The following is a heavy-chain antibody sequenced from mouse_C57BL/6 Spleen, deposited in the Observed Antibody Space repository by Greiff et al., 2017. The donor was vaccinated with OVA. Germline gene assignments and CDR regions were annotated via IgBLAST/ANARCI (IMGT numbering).Heavy chain of an antibody. CDR1: GYTFTDYY. J-gene: IGHJ4*01. D-gene: IGHD2-5*01. CDR3: ARGSNYRAMDY. CDR2: IYPGSGNT. V-gene: IGHV1-76*01. Sequence: VQLQQSGAELVRPGASVKLSCKASGYTFTDYYINWVKQRPGQGLEWIARIYPGSGNTYYNEKFKGKATLTAEKSSSTAYMQLSSLTSEDSAVYFCARGSNYRAMDYWGQGTSVTVSS.